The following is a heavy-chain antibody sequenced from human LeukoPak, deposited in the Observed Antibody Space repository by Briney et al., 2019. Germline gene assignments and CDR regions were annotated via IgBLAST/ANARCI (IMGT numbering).Heavy chain of an antibody. CDR3: AKDLARGYSGYDRGAFDY. D-gene: IGHD5-12*01. V-gene: IGHV3-23*01. J-gene: IGHJ4*02. CDR1: GFTFSSYA. CDR2: ISGSGGST. Sequence: GGSLRLSCAASGFTFSSYAMSWVRQAPGKGPEWVSAISGSGGSTYYADSVKGRFTISRDNSKNTLYLQMNSLRAEDTAVYYCAKDLARGYSGYDRGAFDYWGQGTLVTVSS.